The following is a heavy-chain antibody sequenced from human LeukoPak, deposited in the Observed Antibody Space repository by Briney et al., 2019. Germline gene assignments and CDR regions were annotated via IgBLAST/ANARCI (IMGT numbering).Heavy chain of an antibody. J-gene: IGHJ5*02. D-gene: IGHD4-17*01. V-gene: IGHV3-30*18. CDR1: GFTFSSSA. CDR3: AKGPLYYYGDNAWFGP. CDR2: VFSDGTYK. Sequence: GRSLRLSCAASGFTFSSSAMHWVRQAPGKGLEWVAVVFSDGTYKYYADSVKGRFTISRDNSKNMLFLQMNSLRAEDTAVYYCAKGPLYYYGDNAWFGPWGQGTLVTVSS.